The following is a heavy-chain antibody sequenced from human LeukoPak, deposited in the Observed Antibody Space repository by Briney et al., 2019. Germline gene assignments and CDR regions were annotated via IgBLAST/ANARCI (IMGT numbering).Heavy chain of an antibody. Sequence: ASVKVSCKASGYTFTSYAIHWVRQAPGQRLEWMGWINAGNGNTKYSQKFQGRVTITRDTSASTAYMELSSLRSEDTAVYYCARDTAMVTSNFDYWGQGTLVTVSS. CDR3: ARDTAMVTSNFDY. CDR1: GYTFTSYA. V-gene: IGHV1-3*01. D-gene: IGHD5-18*01. J-gene: IGHJ4*02. CDR2: INAGNGNT.